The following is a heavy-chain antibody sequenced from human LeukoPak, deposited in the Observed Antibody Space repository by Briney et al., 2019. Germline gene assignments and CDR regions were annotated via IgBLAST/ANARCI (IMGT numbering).Heavy chain of an antibody. CDR2: IIPIFGAA. J-gene: IGHJ5*02. V-gene: IGHV1-69*06. D-gene: IGHD5-18*01. Sequence: GSSVKVSCKASGGTFSSYAISWVRQAPGQGLEWMGGIIPIFGAANYAQKFQGRVTITADKSTSTAYMELSSLQSEDTAVYFCARAAFLNVDTYGYFHTWGQGTLVTVSS. CDR3: ARAAFLNVDTYGYFHT. CDR1: GGTFSSYA.